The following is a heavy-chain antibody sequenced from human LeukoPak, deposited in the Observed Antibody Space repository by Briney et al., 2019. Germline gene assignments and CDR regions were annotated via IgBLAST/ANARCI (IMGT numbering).Heavy chain of an antibody. CDR1: GFTLTNKG. CDR2: ISEGGGGQ. CDR3: AKRGVVIRVILVGFHKEAYYFDS. V-gene: IGHV3-23*01. J-gene: IGHJ4*02. Sequence: GGSLRSSCAAPGFTLTNKGMSWVVQAPGKGLEWSPGISEGGGGQNYADSVKGRFTISRDNPKNTLYLQMNSLRAEDTAVYFCAKRGVVIRVILVGFHKEAYYFDSWGQGALVTVSS. D-gene: IGHD3-22*01.